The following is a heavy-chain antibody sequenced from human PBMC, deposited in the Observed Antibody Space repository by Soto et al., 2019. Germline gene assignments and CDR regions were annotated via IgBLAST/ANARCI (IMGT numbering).Heavy chain of an antibody. Sequence: QVQLVESGGGVVQPVRSLRLSCAASGFTFSSYAMHWVRQAPGKGLEWVAVISYDGSNKYYADSVKGRFTISRDNSKNTLYLQMNSLRAEDTAVYYCARGDYYYDSSGSDYWGQGTLVTVSS. CDR3: ARGDYYYDSSGSDY. CDR1: GFTFSSYA. CDR2: ISYDGSNK. J-gene: IGHJ4*02. D-gene: IGHD3-22*01. V-gene: IGHV3-30-3*01.